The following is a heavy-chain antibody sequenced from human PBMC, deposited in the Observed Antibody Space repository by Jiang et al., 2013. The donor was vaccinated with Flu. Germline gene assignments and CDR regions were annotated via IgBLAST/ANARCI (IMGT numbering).Heavy chain of an antibody. J-gene: IGHJ4*02. CDR2: IYYSGST. D-gene: IGHD5-18*01. CDR1: GGSISSYY. CDR3: ARLRGYSYGRGDPRWYFDY. Sequence: GLVKPSETLSLTCTVSGGSISSYYWSWIRQPPGKGLEWIGYIYYSGSTNYNPSLKSRVTISVDTSKNQFSLKLSSVTAADTAVYYCARLRGYSYGRGDPRWYFDYWGQGTLVTVSS. V-gene: IGHV4-59*08.